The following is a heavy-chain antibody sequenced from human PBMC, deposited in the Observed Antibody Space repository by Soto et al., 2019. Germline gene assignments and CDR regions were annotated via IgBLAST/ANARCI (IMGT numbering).Heavy chain of an antibody. CDR1: GFTFTSYG. CDR2: VSAYNGNT. J-gene: IGHJ4*02. D-gene: IGHD2-15*01. Sequence: QVQLVQSGAEVKKPGASMKVSCKASGFTFTSYGISWVRQAPGQGLEWMGWVSAYNGNTHYAQKLQGRVTMTTDTPTTTAYMELRSLRSDDTAAYYCSRGGSSWRPHEDYWGQGTLVTVSS. CDR3: SRGGSSWRPHEDY. V-gene: IGHV1-18*01.